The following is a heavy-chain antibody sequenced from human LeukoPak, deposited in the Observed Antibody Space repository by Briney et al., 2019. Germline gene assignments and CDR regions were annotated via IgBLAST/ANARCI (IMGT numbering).Heavy chain of an antibody. CDR2: IYYSGST. V-gene: IGHV4-59*01. CDR1: GGSISSYY. D-gene: IGHD6-19*01. J-gene: IGHJ5*02. Sequence: SETLSLTCTVSGGSISSYYWSWIRQPPGKGLEWIGYIYYSGSTNYNPSLKSRATISVDTSKNQFSLKLSSVTAADTAVYYCARIQYSSGWYWFDPWGQGTLVTVSS. CDR3: ARIQYSSGWYWFDP.